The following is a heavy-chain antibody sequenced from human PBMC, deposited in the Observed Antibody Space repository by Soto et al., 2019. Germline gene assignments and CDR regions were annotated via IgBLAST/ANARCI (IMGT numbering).Heavy chain of an antibody. CDR1: GGTFSSYT. J-gene: IGHJ5*02. CDR2: IIPILGIA. D-gene: IGHD5-18*01. CDR3: ARGSSAGIQMYNWFDP. Sequence: QVQLVQSGAEVQKPGSSVKVSCKASGGTFSSYTISWVRQAPGQGLEWMGRIIPILGIANYAQKFQGRVTITADKSTSTAYMELSSLRSEDTAVYYCARGSSAGIQMYNWFDPWGQGTLVTVSS. V-gene: IGHV1-69*02.